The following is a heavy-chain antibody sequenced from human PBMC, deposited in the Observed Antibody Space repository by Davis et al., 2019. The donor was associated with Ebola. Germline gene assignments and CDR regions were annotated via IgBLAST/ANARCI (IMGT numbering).Heavy chain of an antibody. CDR3: ATDILSQPRD. J-gene: IGHJ4*02. Sequence: PGGSLRLSCTVSGGSISSSTYHWVWVRQPPGKGLEWIGNFFHTGATYYSPSLKSRVTMFVDTSKNQFSLNVYSVTAADTAIYYCATDILSQPRDWGQGTLVTVSS. V-gene: IGHV4-39*02. CDR2: FFHTGAT. CDR1: GGSISSSTYH.